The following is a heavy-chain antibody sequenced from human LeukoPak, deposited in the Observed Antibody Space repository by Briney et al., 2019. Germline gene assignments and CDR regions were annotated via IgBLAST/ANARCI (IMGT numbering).Heavy chain of an antibody. CDR3: AKQWVDC. D-gene: IGHD1-26*01. J-gene: IGHJ4*02. Sequence: PGGSLRLSCAASGFTFNNYAMNCVRQAPGKGLEWVSSIDESGEKTHYADSVKGRFTISRDKSQNTLYLQMNSLRAEDTALYYCAKQWVDCWGQGALVTVSS. V-gene: IGHV3-23*01. CDR2: IDESGEKT. CDR1: GFTFNNYA.